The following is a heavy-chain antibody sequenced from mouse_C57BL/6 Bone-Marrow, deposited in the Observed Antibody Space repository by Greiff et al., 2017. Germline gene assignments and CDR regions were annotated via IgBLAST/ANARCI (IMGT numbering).Heavy chain of an antibody. CDR3: ASPGGYDYAYYFDY. CDR2: IHPNSGST. D-gene: IGHD2-4*01. J-gene: IGHJ2*01. Sequence: VQLQQPGAELVKPGASVKLSCKASGYTFTSYWMHWVKQRPGQGLEWIGMIHPNSGSTNYNEKFKSKATLTVDTSSSTAYMQLSSLTSEDSAVYYCASPGGYDYAYYFDYWGQGTTLTVSS. V-gene: IGHV1-64*01. CDR1: GYTFTSYW.